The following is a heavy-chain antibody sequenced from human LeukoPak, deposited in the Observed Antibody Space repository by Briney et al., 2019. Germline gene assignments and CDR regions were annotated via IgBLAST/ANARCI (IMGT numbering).Heavy chain of an antibody. V-gene: IGHV3-74*03. D-gene: IGHD3-10*01. CDR2: INPDGSST. CDR1: GFTFSNYW. J-gene: IGHJ4*02. Sequence: GGSLRLSCAASGFTFSNYWTHWVRQAPGKGLVWVSRINPDGSSTTYADSVKGRFTVSRDNAKNTLYLQMNSLRAEDTAVYYCARVPRNYYGSGSALDYWGQGTRVTVSA. CDR3: ARVPRNYYGSGSALDY.